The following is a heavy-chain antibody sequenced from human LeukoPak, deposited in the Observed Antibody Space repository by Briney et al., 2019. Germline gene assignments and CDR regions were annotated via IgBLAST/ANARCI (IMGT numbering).Heavy chain of an antibody. V-gene: IGHV3-30-3*01. D-gene: IGHD2-21*01. CDR2: ISYDGSNK. J-gene: IGHJ4*02. Sequence: GGSLRLSCTASGFTFSSYAMHWARQAPGKGLEWVAVISYDGSNKYYADSVKGRFTISRDNSKNTLYLQMNSLRAEDTAVYYCARVGIVSYFDYWGQGTLVTVSS. CDR1: GFTFSSYA. CDR3: ARVGIVSYFDY.